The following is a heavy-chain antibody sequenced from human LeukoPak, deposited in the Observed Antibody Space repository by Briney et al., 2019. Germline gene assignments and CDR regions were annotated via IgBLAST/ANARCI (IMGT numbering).Heavy chain of an antibody. V-gene: IGHV4-34*01. CDR2: INHSGST. CDR1: GGSFSGYY. Sequence: SETLSLTCAVYGGSFSGYYWSWIRQPPGKGLEWNGEINHSGSTNYNPSLKSRVTISVDTSKNQFSLKLSSVTAADTAVYYCARRAVDTAMVGYYYGMDVWGQGTTVTVSS. CDR3: ARRAVDTAMVGYYYGMDV. D-gene: IGHD5-18*01. J-gene: IGHJ6*02.